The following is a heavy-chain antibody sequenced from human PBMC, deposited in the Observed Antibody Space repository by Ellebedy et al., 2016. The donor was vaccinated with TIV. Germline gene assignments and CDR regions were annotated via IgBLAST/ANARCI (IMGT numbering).Heavy chain of an antibody. J-gene: IGHJ4*02. Sequence: GESLKISCAASGFTPSGYYMHWVRQVPGKGLEWLSRINTDGSSTSYAGSVEGRFTISRDNAKKTVYLEMNSLRAEDTAVYYCARESVRYFDWDFWGQGTPVTVSS. CDR3: ARESVRYFDWDF. D-gene: IGHD3-9*01. CDR1: GFTPSGYY. V-gene: IGHV3-74*01. CDR2: INTDGSST.